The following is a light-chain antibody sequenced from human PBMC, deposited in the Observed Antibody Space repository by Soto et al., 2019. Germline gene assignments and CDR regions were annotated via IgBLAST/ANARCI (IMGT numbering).Light chain of an antibody. CDR3: QQRSDWS. Sequence: EIVLTQSPATLSLSPGERASLSCRASQSISSYLAWYQQKPGQAPGLLIYGASNRATGIPARFSGSGSGTDFTLTISSLEPEDFAVYYCQQRSDWSFGQGTKLEIK. CDR1: QSISSY. CDR2: GAS. V-gene: IGKV3-11*01. J-gene: IGKJ2*01.